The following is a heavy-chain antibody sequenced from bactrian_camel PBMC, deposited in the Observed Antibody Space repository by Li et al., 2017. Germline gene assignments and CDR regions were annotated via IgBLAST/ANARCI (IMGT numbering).Heavy chain of an antibody. D-gene: IGHD4*01. CDR2: IYSDGSSSNT. V-gene: IGHV3S6*01. CDR3: MASMSRAASDYCQHGARKI. CDR1: GFTFSAYR. Sequence: QVQLVESGGGLVQPGGSLRLSCSGSGFTFSAYRLFWVRQAPGKGLEWVSSIYSDGSSSNTYYADSVKGRFTISRDNAENTVYLQMNSLKPEDTAIYYCMASMSRAASDYCQHGARKIWGQGTQVTVS. J-gene: IGHJ4*01.